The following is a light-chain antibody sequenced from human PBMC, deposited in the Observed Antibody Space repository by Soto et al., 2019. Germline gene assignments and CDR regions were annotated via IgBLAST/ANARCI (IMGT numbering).Light chain of an antibody. V-gene: IGKV1-27*01. CDR2: AAS. CDR1: QGISNY. J-gene: IGKJ3*01. CDR3: QKYNSAPLT. Sequence: DIQMTQSPSSLSASVGDRVTITCRASQGISNYLAWYQQKPGKVPKLLIYAASTLQSGVPSRFSGSGSGTNITLTISSLQSEDVASYYCQKYNSAPLTCGPGTKVDIK.